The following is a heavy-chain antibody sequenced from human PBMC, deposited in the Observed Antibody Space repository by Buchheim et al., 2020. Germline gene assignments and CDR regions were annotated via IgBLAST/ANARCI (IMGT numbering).Heavy chain of an antibody. V-gene: IGHV1-69*01. Sequence: QVQLVQSGAEVKKPGSSVKVSCKASGGTFSSYAISWVRQAPGQGLEWMGGIIPIFGTANYAQKFQGRVTITADESTSKAYLELSSLRSEDTAVYYCARDRNYGDYGFVPGWFDPWGQGTL. J-gene: IGHJ5*02. CDR3: ARDRNYGDYGFVPGWFDP. CDR2: IIPIFGTA. D-gene: IGHD4-17*01. CDR1: GGTFSSYA.